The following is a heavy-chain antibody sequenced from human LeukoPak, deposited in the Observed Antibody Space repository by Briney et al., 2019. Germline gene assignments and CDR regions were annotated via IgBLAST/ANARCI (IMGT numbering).Heavy chain of an antibody. J-gene: IGHJ4*02. CDR1: GFTVSSNY. Sequence: GGSLRLSCAASGFTVSSNYMSWVRQAPGKGPEWVSVIYSGGSTYYADSVKGRFTISRANSKNTLYLKMNSLRAEDTAVYYCARAYGSGRILDYWGQGTLVTVSS. V-gene: IGHV3-53*01. CDR3: ARAYGSGRILDY. D-gene: IGHD3-10*01. CDR2: IYSGGST.